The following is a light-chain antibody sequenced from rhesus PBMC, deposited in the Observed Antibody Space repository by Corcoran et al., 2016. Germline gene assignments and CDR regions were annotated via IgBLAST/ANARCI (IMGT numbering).Light chain of an antibody. V-gene: IGKV1-36*02. Sequence: DIQMTQSPSSLSASVGDRVTITCRARQGSSDYLSWYQQKPGKPPKRLNYAASILESGVPSRFRGSGFGTDFPLPISSLQPEDFAAYYCLQGYNTPWPFGQGTKVEIK. CDR3: LQGYNTPWP. CDR1: QGSSDY. CDR2: AAS. J-gene: IGKJ1*01.